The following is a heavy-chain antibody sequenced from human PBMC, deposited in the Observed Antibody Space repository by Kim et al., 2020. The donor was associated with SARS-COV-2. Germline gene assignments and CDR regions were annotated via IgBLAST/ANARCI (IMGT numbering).Heavy chain of an antibody. V-gene: IGHV3-33*05. Sequence: GGSLRLSCAASGFTFSSYGMHWVRQAPGKGLEWVAVISYDGSNKYYADSVKGRFTISRDNSKNTLYLQMNSLRAEDTAGYYCAREVDYWGKGTLVTVSS. CDR2: ISYDGSNK. CDR1: GFTFSSYG. J-gene: IGHJ4*02. CDR3: AREVDY.